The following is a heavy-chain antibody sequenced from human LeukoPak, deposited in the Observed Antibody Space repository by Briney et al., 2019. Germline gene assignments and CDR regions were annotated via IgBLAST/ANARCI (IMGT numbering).Heavy chain of an antibody. CDR3: ARDQMSYYYDSSGYTH. CDR2: INAGNGNT. CDR1: GYTFTSYA. D-gene: IGHD3-22*01. J-gene: IGHJ4*02. V-gene: IGHV1-3*01. Sequence: ASVKVSCKASGYTFTSYAMHWVRQAPGQRLEWMGWINAGNGNTKYSQKFQGRVTTTRDTSASTAYMELSSLRSEDTAVYYCARDQMSYYYDSSGYTHWGQGTLVTVSS.